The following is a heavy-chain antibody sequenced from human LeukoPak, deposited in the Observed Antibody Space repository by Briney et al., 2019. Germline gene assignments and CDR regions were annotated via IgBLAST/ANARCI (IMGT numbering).Heavy chain of an antibody. CDR3: ARHKDWTFDY. CDR2: IYSGGGT. V-gene: IGHV3-66*04. D-gene: IGHD3/OR15-3a*01. J-gene: IGHJ4*02. Sequence: GGSLRLSCAASGFTVSSSYMNWVRQAPGKGLEWVSLIYSGGGTYYADSVKGRCTISRDISKNTLYLQMNSLRAEDTAVYYCARHKDWTFDYWGQGTLVTVSS. CDR1: GFTVSSSY.